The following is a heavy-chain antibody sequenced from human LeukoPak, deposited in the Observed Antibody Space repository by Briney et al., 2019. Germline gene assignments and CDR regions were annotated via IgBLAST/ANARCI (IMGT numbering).Heavy chain of an antibody. CDR2: ISCSGGSL. Sequence: TGGSLRLSCAASGFTFSSYAMNWVRQTPGKGLEWVSSISCSGGSLYYADSVKGRFTISRDNSKNTFYLQMNSLRAEDTAIYYCAKDFVAVTAIGMYYSDYWGQGTLVTVSA. V-gene: IGHV3-23*01. D-gene: IGHD2-21*02. CDR3: AKDFVAVTAIGMYYSDY. CDR1: GFTFSSYA. J-gene: IGHJ4*02.